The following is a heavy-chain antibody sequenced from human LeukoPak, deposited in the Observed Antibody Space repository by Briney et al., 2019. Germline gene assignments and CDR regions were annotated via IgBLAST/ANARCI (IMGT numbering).Heavy chain of an antibody. D-gene: IGHD6-13*01. CDR3: ARGPSGIAAADFDY. CDR2: ISGSGGGT. J-gene: IGHJ4*02. CDR1: GFTFSSYA. Sequence: GGTLRLSCAASGFTFSSYAMSWVRQAPGKGLEWVSAISGSGGGTYYADSVKGRFTISRDNSKNTLYLQMNSLRAEDTAVYYCARGPSGIAAADFDYWGQGTLVTVSS. V-gene: IGHV3-23*01.